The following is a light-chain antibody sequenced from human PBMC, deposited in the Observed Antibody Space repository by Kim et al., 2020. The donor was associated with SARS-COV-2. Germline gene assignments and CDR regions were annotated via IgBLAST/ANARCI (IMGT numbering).Light chain of an antibody. V-gene: IGKV3-20*01. CDR1: QSISSTS. J-gene: IGKJ2*01. Sequence: DIVLTQSPGTLSFSPGERATLSCRASQSISSTSLAWYQQKPGQAPRLLIYGASSRATGIPDRFSGSGSGTDFSLTISRLEPEDFAVYYCQQYDSSPRTFGQGTKLEI. CDR3: QQYDSSPRT. CDR2: GAS.